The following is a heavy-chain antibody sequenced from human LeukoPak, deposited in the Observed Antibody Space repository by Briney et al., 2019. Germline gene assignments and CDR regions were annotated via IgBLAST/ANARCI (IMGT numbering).Heavy chain of an antibody. CDR1: GFTSSSYS. V-gene: IGHV3-53*05. D-gene: IGHD2-15*01. J-gene: IGHJ4*02. CDR2: IYSGGST. CDR3: ARVVSWWHFDC. Sequence: GGSLRLSCAASGFTSSSYSMNWVRQAPGKGLEWVSIIYSGGSTYYVDSVKGRFTVSRDNSKNTLYLQMNSPRADDTAVYFCARVVSWWHFDCWGQGTLVAVSS.